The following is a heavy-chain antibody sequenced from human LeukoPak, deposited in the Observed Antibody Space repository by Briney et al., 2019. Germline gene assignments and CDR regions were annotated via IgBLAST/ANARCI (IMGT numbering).Heavy chain of an antibody. CDR2: INPNSGGT. V-gene: IGHV1-2*02. CDR3: ARVRNDGYDFDY. J-gene: IGHJ4*02. Sequence: ASVKVSCKASGYTFTDYYMHWVRQAPGQGLEWMGWINPNSGGTNYAQKFQGRVTMTRDTSISTAYMELSRLRSDDTAVYYCARVRNDGYDFDYWGQGTLVTVSS. D-gene: IGHD5-12*01. CDR1: GYTFTDYY.